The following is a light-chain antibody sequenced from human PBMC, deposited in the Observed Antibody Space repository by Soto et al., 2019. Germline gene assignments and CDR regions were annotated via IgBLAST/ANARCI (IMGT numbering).Light chain of an antibody. V-gene: IGKV2-30*02. Sequence: DVGMTQSPLSLSVALEQPASISCRSSQSLVHSSGNTYLSWFQQRPGQSPQLLIYMVSIRACGVPDRFSGSGSGSDLTLKISRVEAEDVGVYYCMQGTHWPYTFGQGTKLGIK. CDR1: QSLVHSSGNTY. CDR2: MVS. CDR3: MQGTHWPYT. J-gene: IGKJ2*01.